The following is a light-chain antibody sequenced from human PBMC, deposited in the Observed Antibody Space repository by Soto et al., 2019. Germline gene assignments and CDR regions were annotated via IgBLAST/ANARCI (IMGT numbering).Light chain of an antibody. J-gene: IGLJ2*01. CDR2: EGT. Sequence: QSVLTQPASVSGSPGQSIIISCTGTSRDVGNYNLFSWYQQYTDKARKLIIYEGTKRPSGVSDRFSGSWSGNTASLTISGLQAEDEADYYCCARADTSTVLFGGGTKLTVL. V-gene: IGLV2-23*01. CDR1: SRDVGNYNL. CDR3: CARADTSTVL.